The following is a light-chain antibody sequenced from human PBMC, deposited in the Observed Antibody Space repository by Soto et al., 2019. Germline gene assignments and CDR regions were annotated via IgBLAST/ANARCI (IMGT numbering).Light chain of an antibody. CDR3: TSKTSSITYV. J-gene: IGLJ1*01. CDR2: EVS. CDR1: SSDVGGYNY. V-gene: IGLV2-14*01. Sequence: QSVLTQPASVSGSPGQSITISCTGTSSDVGGYNYVSWYQQHPGKAPKLMIYEVSNRPSGVSNRFSGSKSGNTASLTISGLQAEDEADYYCTSKTSSITYVVGTGSKVTDL.